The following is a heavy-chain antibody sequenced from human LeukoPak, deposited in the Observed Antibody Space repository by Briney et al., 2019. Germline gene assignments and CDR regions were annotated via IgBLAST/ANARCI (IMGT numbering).Heavy chain of an antibody. Sequence: PSETLSLTCAVYGGSFSGFYWGWIRQPPGKGLEWIGSIYYSGSTYYSPSLKSRVTISIDTSKNQFSLKLSSVTAADTAVYYCARSPRLGRYGYGPWELPVSYFDYWGQGTLVTVSS. CDR2: IYYSGST. D-gene: IGHD1-26*01. V-gene: IGHV4-34*01. CDR3: ARSPRLGRYGYGPWELPVSYFDY. CDR1: GGSFSGFY. J-gene: IGHJ4*02.